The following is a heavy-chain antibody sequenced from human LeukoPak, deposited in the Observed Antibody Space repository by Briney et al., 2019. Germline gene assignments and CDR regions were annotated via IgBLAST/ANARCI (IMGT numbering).Heavy chain of an antibody. D-gene: IGHD5-18*01. CDR3: AREGPETYNFDF. CDR1: GYTFTSNY. J-gene: IGHJ4*02. V-gene: IGHV1-46*01. CDR2: IRPSGST. Sequence: ASVKVSCKASGYTFTSNYIHWVRQAPGQGLEYMGIIRPSGSTAYAQKFQGRVTMTRDTSTSAVYMELSSLRSEDTAVYYCAREGPETYNFDFWGQGTQVTVSS.